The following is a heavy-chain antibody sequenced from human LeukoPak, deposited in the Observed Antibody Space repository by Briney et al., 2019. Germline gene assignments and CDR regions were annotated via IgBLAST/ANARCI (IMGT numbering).Heavy chain of an antibody. J-gene: IGHJ6*02. D-gene: IGHD3-22*01. CDR3: ARGRPRDSKYYYYYYGMDV. CDR1: GGSFSGYY. V-gene: IGHV4-34*01. CDR2: INHSGST. Sequence: PSETLSLTCAVYGGSFSGYYWSWVRQPPGKGLEWIGEINHSGSTNYNPSLKSRVTISVDTSKNQFSLKLSSVTAADTAVYYCARGRPRDSKYYYYYYGMDVWGQGTTVTVSS.